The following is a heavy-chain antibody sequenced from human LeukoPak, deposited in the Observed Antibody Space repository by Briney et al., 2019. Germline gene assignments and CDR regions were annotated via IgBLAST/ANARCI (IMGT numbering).Heavy chain of an antibody. D-gene: IGHD1/OR15-1a*01. J-gene: IGHJ5*02. Sequence: ASVRVSCKASGYTFSNYGISWVRQAPGQGLEWGGWVSSYNGDTNYAQRFQGRVTISTDTSTSTAFMELRSLRFDDTAIYYCVKDWNILTGRNCFDPWGQGTLVTVSS. CDR3: VKDWNILTGRNCFDP. CDR1: GYTFSNYG. CDR2: VSSYNGDT. V-gene: IGHV1-18*04.